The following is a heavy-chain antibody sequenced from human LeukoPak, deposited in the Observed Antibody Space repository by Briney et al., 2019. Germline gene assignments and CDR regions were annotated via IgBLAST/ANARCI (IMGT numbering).Heavy chain of an antibody. CDR3: ARHLSIVVVPAGEYNWFDP. V-gene: IGHV4-39*01. CDR1: GGSFSGYY. D-gene: IGHD2-2*01. Sequence: SETLSLTCAVYGGSFSGYYWGWIRQPPGKGLEWIGSIYYSGSTYYNPSLKSRVTISVDTSKNQFSLKLSSVTAADTAVYYCARHLSIVVVPAGEYNWFDPWGQGTMVTVSS. CDR2: IYYSGST. J-gene: IGHJ5*02.